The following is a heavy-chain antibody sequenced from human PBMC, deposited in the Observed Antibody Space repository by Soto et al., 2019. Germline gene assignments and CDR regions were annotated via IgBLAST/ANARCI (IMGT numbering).Heavy chain of an antibody. CDR3: ARAPIEWFGELLEVYYFDY. Sequence: AASVKVSCKASGYTFTSYGISWVRQAPGQGLEWMGWISADNGNTKYAQKFQGRVTITRDTSASTAYMELSSLRSEDTAVYYCARAPIEWFGELLEVYYFDYWGQGTLVTVS. CDR1: GYTFTSYG. J-gene: IGHJ4*02. D-gene: IGHD3-10*01. V-gene: IGHV1-18*01. CDR2: ISADNGNT.